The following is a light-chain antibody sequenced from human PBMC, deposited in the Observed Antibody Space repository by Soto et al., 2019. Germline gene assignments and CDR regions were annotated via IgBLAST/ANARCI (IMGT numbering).Light chain of an antibody. CDR1: QSVSSN. CDR3: HQYNNWLALT. J-gene: IGKJ4*01. V-gene: IGKV3-15*01. Sequence: EIVMTQSPATLSVSPMEIATLSVMASQSVSSNLAWYQQKPGQAPRLLIYDASTRATGIPVRFRGSGSGTEFTLTISSLQSEDSAVYYCHQYNNWLALTFGGGTKVDIK. CDR2: DAS.